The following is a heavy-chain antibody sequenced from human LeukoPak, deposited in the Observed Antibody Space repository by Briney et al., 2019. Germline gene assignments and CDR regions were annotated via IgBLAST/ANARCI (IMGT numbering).Heavy chain of an antibody. D-gene: IGHD3-22*01. CDR3: ARVYYDSSGYYWLDY. CDR2: INHSGST. J-gene: IGHJ4*02. V-gene: IGHV4-34*01. Sequence: SETLSLTCAVYGGSFRGYYWSWIRQPPGKGLEWIGEINHSGSTNYNPSLKSRVTISVDTSKNQFSLKLSSVTAADTAVYYCARVYYDSSGYYWLDYWGQGTLVSVSS. CDR1: GGSFRGYY.